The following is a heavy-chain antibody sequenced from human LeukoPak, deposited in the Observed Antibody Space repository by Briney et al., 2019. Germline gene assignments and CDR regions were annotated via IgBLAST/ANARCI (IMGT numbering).Heavy chain of an antibody. CDR3: AKGLGYCSGGSCYSPLYYYMDV. J-gene: IGHJ6*03. Sequence: GGSLRLSCAASGFTFSSDAMSWVRQAPVKGLEWVSAISGSGGSTYYADSVKGRFTISRDNSKNTLYLQMNSLRAEDTAVYYCAKGLGYCSGGSCYSPLYYYMDVWGKGTTVTVSS. V-gene: IGHV3-23*01. D-gene: IGHD2-15*01. CDR2: ISGSGGST. CDR1: GFTFSSDA.